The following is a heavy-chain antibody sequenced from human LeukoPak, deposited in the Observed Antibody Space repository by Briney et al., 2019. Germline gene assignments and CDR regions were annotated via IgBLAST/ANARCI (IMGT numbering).Heavy chain of an antibody. CDR2: ISYDGSNK. CDR3: ARDGRGLRSSSWYFDY. D-gene: IGHD6-13*01. J-gene: IGHJ4*02. Sequence: GGSLRLSCAASGFTFSSYAIHRVRQAPGKGLEWVAVISYDGSNKYYADSVKGRFTISRDNSKNTLSLQMNSLSAEDTAVYYCARDGRGLRSSSWYFDYWGQGTLVTVSS. CDR1: GFTFSSYA. V-gene: IGHV3-30-3*01.